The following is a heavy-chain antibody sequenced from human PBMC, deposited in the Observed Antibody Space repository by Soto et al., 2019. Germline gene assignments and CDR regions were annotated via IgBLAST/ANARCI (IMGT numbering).Heavy chain of an antibody. CDR2: LYSGGTT. CDR3: ARDRGIVVVASATYYYGMDV. J-gene: IGHJ6*02. CDR1: GLTVTSDY. Sequence: DVQLVESGGGLIQPGGSLRLSCAASGLTVTSDYMTWVRQAPGKGLQWVSVLYSGGTTYYADSVKGRFTISRDNSKNTLYLQMNNLRAEDTAVYYCARDRGIVVVASATYYYGMDVWGQGTTVTVS. D-gene: IGHD2-2*01. V-gene: IGHV3-53*01.